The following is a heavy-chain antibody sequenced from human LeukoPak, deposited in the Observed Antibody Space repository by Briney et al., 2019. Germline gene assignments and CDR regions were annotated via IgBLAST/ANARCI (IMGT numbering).Heavy chain of an antibody. CDR3: ARGPRYSSGWYCFVY. J-gene: IGHJ4*02. Sequence: PGGSLRLSCAASGFTFDDYGMSWVRQAPGKGLEWVSGINWNGGSTGYADSVKGRFTISRDNAKNSLYLQMNSLRAEDTALYYCARGPRYSSGWYCFVYWGQGTLVTVSS. D-gene: IGHD6-19*01. CDR2: INWNGGST. CDR1: GFTFDDYG. V-gene: IGHV3-20*04.